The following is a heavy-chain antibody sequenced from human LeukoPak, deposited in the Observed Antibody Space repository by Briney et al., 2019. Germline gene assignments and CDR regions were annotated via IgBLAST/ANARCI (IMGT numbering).Heavy chain of an antibody. Sequence: PGGSLRLSCAASGFTFDNHALAWVRQTPGRGLEWVATITGRSGSTYYADSVRGRFTISRDNSQNRLYLQMNSLRVLGTAAYYCVRSSSIMALNYFDLWGQGTLVPVSS. CDR3: VRSSSIMALNYFDL. CDR1: GFTFDNHA. J-gene: IGHJ4*02. CDR2: ITGRSGST. V-gene: IGHV3-23*01. D-gene: IGHD3-16*01.